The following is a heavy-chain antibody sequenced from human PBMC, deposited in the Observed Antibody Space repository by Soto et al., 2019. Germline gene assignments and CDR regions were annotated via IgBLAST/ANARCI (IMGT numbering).Heavy chain of an antibody. CDR1: GYTFTSYD. D-gene: IGHD6-19*01. CDR3: AVAVAGPTAIGY. V-gene: IGHV1-18*01. CDR2: ISAYNGNT. Sequence: ASVKVSCKASGYTFTSYDISWVRQAPGQGLEWMGWISAYNGNTNYAQKLQGRVTMTTDTFTSTAYMELRSLRSDDTAVYYCAVAVAGPTAIGYWGQGTLVTVS. J-gene: IGHJ4*02.